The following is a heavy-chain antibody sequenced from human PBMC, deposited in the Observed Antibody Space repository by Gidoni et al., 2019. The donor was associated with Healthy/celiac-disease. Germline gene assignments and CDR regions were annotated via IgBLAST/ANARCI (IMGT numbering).Heavy chain of an antibody. V-gene: IGHV3-7*01. D-gene: IGHD3-9*01. Sequence: EVQLVESGGGLVQPGGSLRLSCAASGFTFSSYWMGWVRQAPGKGLEWVANIKQDGSEKYYVDSVKGRFTISRDNAKNSLYLQMNSLRAEDTAVYYCARERYDILTGYFLDAFDIWGQGTMVTVSS. CDR3: ARERYDILTGYFLDAFDI. CDR1: GFTFSSYW. J-gene: IGHJ3*02. CDR2: IKQDGSEK.